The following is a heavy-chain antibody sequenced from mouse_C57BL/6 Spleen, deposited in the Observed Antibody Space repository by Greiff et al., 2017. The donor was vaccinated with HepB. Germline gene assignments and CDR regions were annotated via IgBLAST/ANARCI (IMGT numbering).Heavy chain of an antibody. Sequence: EVKVVESGGDLVKPGGSLKLSCAASGFTFSSYGMSWVRQTPDKRLEWVATTSSGGSYTYYPDSVKGRFTISRDNAKNTLYLQMSSLKSEDTAMYYCARHPYYGSSYNFGYWGQGTTLTVSS. CDR1: GFTFSSYG. CDR2: TSSGGSYT. J-gene: IGHJ2*01. CDR3: ARHPYYGSSYNFGY. D-gene: IGHD1-1*01. V-gene: IGHV5-6*01.